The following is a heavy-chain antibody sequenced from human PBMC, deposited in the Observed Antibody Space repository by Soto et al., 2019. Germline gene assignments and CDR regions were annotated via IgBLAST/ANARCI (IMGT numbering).Heavy chain of an antibody. J-gene: IGHJ5*02. D-gene: IGHD2-15*01. CDR2: ISYTGDT. V-gene: IGHV4-61*01. CDR1: VDSVSSDRYF. CDR3: ARIVVGDTVDL. Sequence: SETLSLTCSVSVDSVSSDRYFWTLLRQPPVAGLEWIAYISYTGDTNDNPSLKSRVTISVDTSRDQSSLTLTPVTASDTAGSSCARIVVGDTVDLWGKGSLVTVSS.